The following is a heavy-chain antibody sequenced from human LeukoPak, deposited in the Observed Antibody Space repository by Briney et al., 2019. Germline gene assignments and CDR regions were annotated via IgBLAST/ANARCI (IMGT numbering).Heavy chain of an antibody. Sequence: PGGSLRLSCAASGFTFSGYWMHWVRQAPGKGLVWVSRINSDGSSTAYADSVKGRFTISRDNAKNTLYLQMNSLRAEDTAVYYCAREVDSGYDQRYYYYYAMDVWGXXTTVTVSS. CDR3: AREVDSGYDQRYYYYYAMDV. D-gene: IGHD5-12*01. CDR2: INSDGSST. CDR1: GFTFSGYW. J-gene: IGHJ6*02. V-gene: IGHV3-74*01.